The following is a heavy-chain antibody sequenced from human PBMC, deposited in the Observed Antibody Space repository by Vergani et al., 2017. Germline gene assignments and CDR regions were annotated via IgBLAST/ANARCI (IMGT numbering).Heavy chain of an antibody. D-gene: IGHD2-2*01. V-gene: IGHV1-69*06. CDR2: IIPIFGTA. CDR3: ARDCSSTSCYDTDYYGMDV. CDR1: GGTFSSYA. Sequence: QVQLVQSGAEVKKPGSSVKVSCKASGGTFSSYAISWVRQAPGQGLEWMGGIIPIFGTANYAQKCQGRVTITADKSTSTAYMGLSSLRSEDTAVYYCARDCSSTSCYDTDYYGMDVWGQGTTVTVSS. J-gene: IGHJ6*02.